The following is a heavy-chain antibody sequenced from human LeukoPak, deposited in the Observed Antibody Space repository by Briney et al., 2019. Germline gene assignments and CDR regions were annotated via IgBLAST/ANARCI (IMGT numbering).Heavy chain of an antibody. Sequence: PSETLSLTCTLSVASINSYYWSWMRDPPGEELEWSGCFDHSGTTNCNPSLKSRVTISVDTSKNQFSLKLSSVTAADTAVYYCARARFSYYGSGSPPFGYWGQGTLVTVSS. J-gene: IGHJ4*02. CDR3: ARARFSYYGSGSPPFGY. V-gene: IGHV4-59*12. CDR2: FDHSGTT. CDR1: VASINSYY. D-gene: IGHD3-10*01.